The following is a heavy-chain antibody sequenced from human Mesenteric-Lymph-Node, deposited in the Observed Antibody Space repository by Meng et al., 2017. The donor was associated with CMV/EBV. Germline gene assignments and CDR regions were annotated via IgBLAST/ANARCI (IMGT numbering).Heavy chain of an antibody. V-gene: IGHV3-53*01. CDR1: GFSVSSNY. CDR3: ASALWFGDAPGY. Sequence: LSCAASGFSVSSNYMSWVRQAPGKGLEWVSLIYSGGSAYYADSVKGRFTISRDISKNTLYLQMNSLRVEDTAVYYCASALWFGDAPGYWGQGTLVTVSS. J-gene: IGHJ4*02. D-gene: IGHD3-10*01. CDR2: IYSGGSA.